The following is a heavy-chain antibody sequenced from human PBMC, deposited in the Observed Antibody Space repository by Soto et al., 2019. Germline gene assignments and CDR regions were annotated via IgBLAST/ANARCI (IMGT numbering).Heavy chain of an antibody. CDR1: GFTFSNYA. J-gene: IGHJ4*02. D-gene: IGHD6-19*01. Sequence: EVQLLESGGGLVQPGGSLRLSCAASGFTFSNYAMNWVRQAPGKGLEWVSVISGSGGSTYYADSVKGRFTISRDNSKNTLYLQMNSLRAEDTAVYYCARRSSGWYFDYWGQRTLVTVPS. CDR2: ISGSGGST. V-gene: IGHV3-23*01. CDR3: ARRSSGWYFDY.